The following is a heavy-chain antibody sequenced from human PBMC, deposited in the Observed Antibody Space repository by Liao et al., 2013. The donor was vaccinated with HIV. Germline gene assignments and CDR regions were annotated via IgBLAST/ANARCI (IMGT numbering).Heavy chain of an antibody. D-gene: IGHD3-9*01. J-gene: IGHJ5*02. CDR2: IDHSGSS. CDR1: GGSFSDYY. V-gene: IGHV4-34*01. CDR3: ARDAYFDWDNWFDP. Sequence: QVQLQQWGAGLLKPSETLSLTCAVYGGSFSDYYWSWIRQSPGKGLEWIGEIDHSGSSNYNSSLKSRVTISVDTSKNQFSLRLSSLTAADTAVYYCARDAYFDWDNWFDPWGQGTLVTVSS.